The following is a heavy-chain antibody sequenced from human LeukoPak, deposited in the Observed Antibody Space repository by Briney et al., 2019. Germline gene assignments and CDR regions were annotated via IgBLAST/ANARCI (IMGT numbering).Heavy chain of an antibody. CDR2: IYYSGST. CDR3: ARLQYCSGTSCYWFDP. Sequence: SETLSLTCTVSGGSISSYYWSWIRQPPGKGLEWIGYIYYSGSTNYSPSLKSRVTISVDTSKNQFSLRLSSVTAVDTAVYYCARLQYCSGTSCYWFDPWGQGTLVTVSS. D-gene: IGHD2-2*01. V-gene: IGHV4-59*12. J-gene: IGHJ5*02. CDR1: GGSISSYY.